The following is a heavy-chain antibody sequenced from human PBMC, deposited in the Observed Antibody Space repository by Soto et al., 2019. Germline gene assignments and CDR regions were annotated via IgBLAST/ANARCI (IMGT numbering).Heavy chain of an antibody. D-gene: IGHD1-1*01. CDR1: GFTFSSYA. CDR2: ITFRGDNT. Sequence: VQLWESGGGLVPPGGSLRLSCAASGFTFSSYAMSWVRQAPGEGLEWLAGITFRGDNTYYADSVKGRFTLSRDNSRNRLDLQMNSLKVEDTALYYCAKLGTMGVFDNWGQGTLLTVSS. V-gene: IGHV3-23*01. J-gene: IGHJ4*02. CDR3: AKLGTMGVFDN.